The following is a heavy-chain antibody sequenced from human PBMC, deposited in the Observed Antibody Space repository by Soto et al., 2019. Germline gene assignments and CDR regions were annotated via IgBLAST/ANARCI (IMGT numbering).Heavy chain of an antibody. CDR1: GGSISSSNW. CDR2: IYHSGST. J-gene: IGHJ4*02. D-gene: IGHD6-13*01. V-gene: IGHV4-4*02. Sequence: QVQLQESGPGLVKPSGTLSLTCAVSGGSISSSNWWSWVRQPPGKGLEWIGEIYHSGSTNYNPSPKSPVTTAVDKSKLQSSLMLSSVTASDTAVYSCARDGDRYSGSWYYSYFDYWGQGTLVTVSS. CDR3: ARDGDRYSGSWYYSYFDY.